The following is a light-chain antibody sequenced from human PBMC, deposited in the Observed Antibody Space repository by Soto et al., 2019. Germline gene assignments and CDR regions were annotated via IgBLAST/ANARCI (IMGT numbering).Light chain of an antibody. V-gene: IGLV2-14*01. CDR2: QVS. CDR1: SSDIGGFYY. J-gene: IGLJ1*01. Sequence: QSVLTQPASVSGSPGQSITISCTGTSSDIGGFYYVSWYQHHPGKDPKLMIYQVSNRPSGASNRFSGSKSGNTASLTISGLQAEDEADYFCSSYSSSSTFYVFGAGTKVTVL. CDR3: SSYSSSSTFYV.